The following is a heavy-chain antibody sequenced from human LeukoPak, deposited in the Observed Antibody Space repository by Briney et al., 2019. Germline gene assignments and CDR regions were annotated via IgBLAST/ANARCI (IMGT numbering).Heavy chain of an antibody. CDR2: VGGSGAGT. Sequence: GGSLRLSCATSGFIFYNYAMNWVRQAPGKGLQWVSTVGGSGAGTFYGDSVKGRFTISRDNSNNTLFLQMNSLSADDTAVYFCAKGPRAGLRYWYFDLWGRGSLVTVSS. CDR1: GFIFYNYA. D-gene: IGHD2-21*02. J-gene: IGHJ2*01. V-gene: IGHV3-23*01. CDR3: AKGPRAGLRYWYFDL.